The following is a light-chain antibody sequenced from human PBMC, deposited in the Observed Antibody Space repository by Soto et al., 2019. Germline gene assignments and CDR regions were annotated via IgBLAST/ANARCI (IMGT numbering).Light chain of an antibody. CDR3: QQYFNWPPLT. CDR2: DAS. Sequence: DIVMTHSPDSLAVSLGERATLSCRSSQSVSSYYLAWYQQKPGQAPRLLIYDASNRATDIPDRFSGSGSGTEFTLTISSLQSEDFAVYYCQQYFNWPPLTFGGGTKV. CDR1: QSVSSY. J-gene: IGKJ4*01. V-gene: IGKV3D-15*01.